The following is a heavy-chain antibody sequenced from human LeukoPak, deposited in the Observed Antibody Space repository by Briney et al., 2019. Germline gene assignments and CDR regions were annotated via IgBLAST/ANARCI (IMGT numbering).Heavy chain of an antibody. CDR3: ARVSVRYWGIDY. Sequence: SETLSLTCAVYGGSFSGYYWSWIRQPPGKGLEWIGEINHSGSTSYNPSLKSRVTISVDTSKNQFSLKLSSVTAADTAVYYCARVSVRYWGIDYWGQGTLVTVSS. D-gene: IGHD3-16*01. V-gene: IGHV4-34*01. CDR2: INHSGST. J-gene: IGHJ4*02. CDR1: GGSFSGYY.